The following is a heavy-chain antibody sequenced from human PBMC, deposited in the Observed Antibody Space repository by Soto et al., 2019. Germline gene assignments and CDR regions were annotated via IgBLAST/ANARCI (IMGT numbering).Heavy chain of an antibody. CDR2: ISSNGEKT. J-gene: IGHJ4*02. Sequence: GGSLRLSCSVSGFTFSRYAMHWVRQAPGKGLEYASGISSNGEKTYYADPVKGRFTISRDNSKNTLYLQMGSLRGEDTALYHCVKSATIAAAAKDYFDYWGQGTLVTVSS. CDR3: VKSATIAAAAKDYFDY. D-gene: IGHD6-13*01. CDR1: GFTFSRYA. V-gene: IGHV3-64D*06.